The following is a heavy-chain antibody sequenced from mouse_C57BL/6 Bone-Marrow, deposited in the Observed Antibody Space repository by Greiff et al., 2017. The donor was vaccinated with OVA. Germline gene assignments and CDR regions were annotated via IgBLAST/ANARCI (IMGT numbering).Heavy chain of an antibody. J-gene: IGHJ3*01. Sequence: QVQLKESGPELVKPGASVKLSCKASGYTFTSYWMHWVKQRPGQGLEWIGNINPSNGGTNYNEKFKSKATLTVDKSSSTAYMQLSSLTSEDFAVYYCARCLGRGFAYWAQGTRVTVSA. CDR1: GYTFTSYW. CDR3: ARCLGRGFAY. V-gene: IGHV1-53*01. D-gene: IGHD4-1*01. CDR2: INPSNGGT.